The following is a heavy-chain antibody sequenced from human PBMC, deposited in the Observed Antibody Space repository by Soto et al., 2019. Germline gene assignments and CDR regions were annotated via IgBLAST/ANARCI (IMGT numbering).Heavy chain of an antibody. CDR1: GYPVTAYY. J-gene: IGHJ3*02. D-gene: IGHD3-3*01. Sequence: QLHLVHSGAVVKKPGASVTVSCSASGYPVTAYYMHWVRQAPGRGLEWMGGINPATGAAKYTQTFPGRGTLARDTSTSTVFMELSGLTSEDTAVFYCARGGGVGVAGSAAFDMWGQGTLVTVSS. CDR3: ARGGGVGVAGSAAFDM. CDR2: INPATGAA. V-gene: IGHV1-2*02.